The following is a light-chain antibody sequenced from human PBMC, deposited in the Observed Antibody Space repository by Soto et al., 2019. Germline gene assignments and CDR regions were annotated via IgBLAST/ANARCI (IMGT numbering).Light chain of an antibody. CDR3: SSFRSTTTL. Sequence: QSVLTQPPSASGTPGQRVTISCTGTSSDIGGYNYVSWYQQHPGKAPKLMIYEVSNRPSGVSNRFSGSKSGNTASLTISGLQAEDEADYYCSSFRSTTTLFGGGTKLTVL. CDR2: EVS. J-gene: IGLJ2*01. CDR1: SSDIGGYNY. V-gene: IGLV2-14*01.